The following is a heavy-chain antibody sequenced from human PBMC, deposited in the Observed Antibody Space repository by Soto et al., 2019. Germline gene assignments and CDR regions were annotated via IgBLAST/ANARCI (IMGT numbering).Heavy chain of an antibody. V-gene: IGHV4-39*01. CDR3: ARWGSGLGVY. D-gene: IGHD3-16*01. J-gene: IGHJ4*02. CDR2: IYYSGST. CDR1: GGSISSSSYY. Sequence: ETLSLTCTVSGGSISSSSYYWGWIRQPPGKGLEWIGSIYYSGSTYYNPSLKSRVTISVDTSKNQFSLKLSSVTAADTAVYYCARWGSGLGVYWGQGTLVTVSS.